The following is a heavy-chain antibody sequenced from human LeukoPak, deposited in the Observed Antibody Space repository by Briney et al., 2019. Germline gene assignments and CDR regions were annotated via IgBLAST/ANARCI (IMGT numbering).Heavy chain of an antibody. CDR3: ATIRLATNDAFDI. CDR2: ISGSGGST. J-gene: IGHJ3*02. D-gene: IGHD3-9*01. V-gene: IGHV3-23*01. Sequence: GGSLRLSCAASGFTFSSYAMSWVRQAPGKGLEWVSAISGSGGSTYYADSVKGRFTISRDNSKNTLYLQMNSLRAEDTAVYHCATIRLATNDAFDIWGQGTMVTVSS. CDR1: GFTFSSYA.